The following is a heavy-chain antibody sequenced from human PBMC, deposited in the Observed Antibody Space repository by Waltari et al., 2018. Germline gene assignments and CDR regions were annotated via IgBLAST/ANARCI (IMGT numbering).Heavy chain of an antibody. CDR2: IYYRGST. CDR3: AGQPYYYGSGNTAFDI. CDR1: GGSISSGDYY. D-gene: IGHD3-10*01. V-gene: IGHV4-30-4*08. Sequence: QVQLQESGPGLVKPSQTLSLTCTVSGGSISSGDYYWSWIRQPPGKGLEWIGYIYYRGSTYYNPSLKSRVTISVDTSKNQFSLKLSSVTAADTAVYYCAGQPYYYGSGNTAFDIWGQGTMVTVSS. J-gene: IGHJ3*02.